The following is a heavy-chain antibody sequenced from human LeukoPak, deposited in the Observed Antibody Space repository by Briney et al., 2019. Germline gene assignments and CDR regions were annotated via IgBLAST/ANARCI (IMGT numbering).Heavy chain of an antibody. Sequence: SETLSLTCTVSGGSISSGGYYWSWIRQHPGKGLEWIGYIYYSGSTYYNPSLKSRVTISVDTSKNQFSLKLSSVTAADTAVYYCARAIGEDIVVVPAALGYWGQGTLVTVSS. V-gene: IGHV4-31*03. CDR3: ARAIGEDIVVVPAALGY. CDR2: IYYSGST. J-gene: IGHJ4*02. CDR1: GGSISSGGYY. D-gene: IGHD2-2*01.